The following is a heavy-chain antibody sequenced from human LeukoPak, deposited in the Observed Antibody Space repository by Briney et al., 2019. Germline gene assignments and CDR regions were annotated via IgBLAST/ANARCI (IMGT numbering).Heavy chain of an antibody. CDR3: AKGGNQLLWPRDWFDP. D-gene: IGHD2-2*01. CDR2: VSGSGGAT. Sequence: GGSLRLSCAVSGFSLSSYVVSWVRQVPGKGLEWVSGVSGSGGATYYADSVKGRFTISRDQSKNTVYLQMNNLRVEDTAIYFCAKGGNQLLWPRDWFDPWGQGTLVSVSS. V-gene: IGHV3-23*01. J-gene: IGHJ5*02. CDR1: GFSLSSYV.